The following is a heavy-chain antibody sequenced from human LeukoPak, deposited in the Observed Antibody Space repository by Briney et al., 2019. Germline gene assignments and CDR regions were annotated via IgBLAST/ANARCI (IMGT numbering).Heavy chain of an antibody. CDR1: GFTFSSYG. Sequence: GGSLRLFCAASGFTFSSYGMHWVRQAPGKGLEWVAVIWYDGSNKYYADSVKGRFTISRDNSKNTLYLQMNSLRAEDTAVYYCAREYPYYYGSGSYSDYWGQGTLVTVSS. CDR2: IWYDGSNK. V-gene: IGHV3-33*01. D-gene: IGHD3-10*01. J-gene: IGHJ4*02. CDR3: AREYPYYYGSGSYSDY.